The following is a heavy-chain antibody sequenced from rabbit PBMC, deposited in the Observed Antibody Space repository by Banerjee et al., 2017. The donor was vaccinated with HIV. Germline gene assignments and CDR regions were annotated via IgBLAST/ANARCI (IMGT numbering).Heavy chain of an antibody. CDR1: GFSFSSGYY. Sequence: QSLEESGGGLVQPEGSLTLTCTASGFSFSSGYYMCWVRQAPGKGLEWIGCISTGSGSAYYASWAKGRFTISKTSTTVTLQMTSLTAADTATYFCARDPISVDGSALNLWGQGTLVTVS. CDR2: ISTGSGSA. J-gene: IGHJ4*01. CDR3: ARDPISVDGSALNL. D-gene: IGHD3-1*01. V-gene: IGHV1S40*01.